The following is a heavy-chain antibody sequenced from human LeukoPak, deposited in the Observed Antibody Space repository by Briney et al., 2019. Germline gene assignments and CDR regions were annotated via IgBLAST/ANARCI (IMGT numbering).Heavy chain of an antibody. J-gene: IGHJ4*02. CDR2: VYYSGST. CDR1: GGSISSGGHS. D-gene: IGHD6-13*01. Sequence: SETLSLTCAVSGGSISSGGHSWSWIRQPPGKGLEWIGYVYYSGSTNYNPSLKSRVTISVDTSKNQFSLKLSSVTAADTAVYYCARAPAASPGSFDYWGQGTLVTVSS. V-gene: IGHV4-61*08. CDR3: ARAPAASPGSFDY.